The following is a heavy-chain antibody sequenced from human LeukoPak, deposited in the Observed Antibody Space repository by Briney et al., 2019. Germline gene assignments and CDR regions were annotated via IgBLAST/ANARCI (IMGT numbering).Heavy chain of an antibody. CDR1: GGTFSSYA. CDR3: ASDLTTVTIRYYYYYMDV. CDR2: IILIFGTA. V-gene: IGHV1-69*13. D-gene: IGHD4-11*01. J-gene: IGHJ6*03. Sequence: ASVKVSCKASGGTFSSYAISWVRQAPGQGLEWMGGIILIFGTANYAQKFQGRVTITADESTSTAYMELSSLRSEDTAVYYCASDLTTVTIRYYYYYMDVWGKGTTVTVSS.